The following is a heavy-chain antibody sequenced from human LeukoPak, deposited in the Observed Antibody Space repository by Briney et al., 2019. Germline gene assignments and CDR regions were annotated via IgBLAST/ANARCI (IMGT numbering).Heavy chain of an antibody. CDR1: GYTLTELS. CDR3: ATSYEVGANQGRPADDAFDI. V-gene: IGHV1-24*01. J-gene: IGHJ3*02. Sequence: GASVKVSCKVSGYTLTELSMHWVRQAPGKGLEWMGGFDPEDGETIYAQKFQGRVTMTEDTSTDTAYMELSSLRSEDTAVYYCATSYEVGANQGRPADDAFDIWGQGTMVTVSS. D-gene: IGHD1-26*01. CDR2: FDPEDGET.